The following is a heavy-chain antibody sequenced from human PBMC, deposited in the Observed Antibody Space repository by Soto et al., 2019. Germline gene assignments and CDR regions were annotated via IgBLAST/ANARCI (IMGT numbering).Heavy chain of an antibody. CDR2: ISSSSSTI. V-gene: IGHV3-48*01. J-gene: IGHJ5*02. D-gene: IGHD2-21*01. CDR1: GFTFSSYS. CDR3: ARSIPGFNRFDP. Sequence: EVQLVESGGGLVQPGGSLRLSCAASGFTFSSYSMNWVRQAPGKGLEWVSYISSSSSTIYYADSVKGRFTISRDNAENSLYLQMNILRAEDTAVYYCARSIPGFNRFDPWGQGTLVTVSS.